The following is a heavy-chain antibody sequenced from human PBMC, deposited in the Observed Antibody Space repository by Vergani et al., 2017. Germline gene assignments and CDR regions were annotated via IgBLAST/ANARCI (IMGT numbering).Heavy chain of an antibody. CDR2: VSFRGDT. J-gene: IGHJ4*02. D-gene: IGHD3-10*01. V-gene: IGHV4-59*02. Sequence: QVKLQESGPGLVKPSETLSLTCTVSGASVNSYYWSWIRQPPGKGLEWLGYVSFRGDTLYDPSVKGRMTLSLNTSSNQFCLYLTSVTAADTAVYYWARSRRYYGAGSPDYWGQGTLVTGSS. CDR1: GASVNSYY. CDR3: ARSRRYYGAGSPDY.